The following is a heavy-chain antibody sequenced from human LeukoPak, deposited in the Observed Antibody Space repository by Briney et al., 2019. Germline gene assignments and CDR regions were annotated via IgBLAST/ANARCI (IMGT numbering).Heavy chain of an antibody. CDR1: GYTFTSYA. CDR2: INTNTGNP. V-gene: IGHV7-4-1*02. Sequence: GASVKISCKASGYTFTSYAMNWVRQAPGQGLEWMGWINTNTGNPTYAQGFTGRFVFSLDTSVSTAYLQISSLKAEDTAVYYCARVSTMVRGVPFDYWGQGTLVTVSS. CDR3: ARVSTMVRGVPFDY. J-gene: IGHJ4*02. D-gene: IGHD3-10*01.